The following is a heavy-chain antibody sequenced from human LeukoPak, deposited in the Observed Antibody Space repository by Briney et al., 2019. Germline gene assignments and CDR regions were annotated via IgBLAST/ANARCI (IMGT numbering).Heavy chain of an antibody. D-gene: IGHD3-10*01. CDR2: ISWKSGTI. V-gene: IGHV3-9*01. CDR1: GFTFDDYA. CDR3: AKDRDITMVRGVIQGFDY. J-gene: IGHJ4*02. Sequence: SLRLSCAASGFTFDDYAMHWVRQTPGKGLEWVSGISWKSGTIGYADSVKGRFTISRDNSKNTLYLQMNSLRAEDTAVYYCAKDRDITMVRGVIQGFDYWGQGTLVTVSS.